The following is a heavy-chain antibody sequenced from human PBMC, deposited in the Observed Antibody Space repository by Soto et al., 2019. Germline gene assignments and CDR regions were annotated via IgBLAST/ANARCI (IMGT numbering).Heavy chain of an antibody. CDR1: GYGFTTYS. J-gene: IGHJ4*02. V-gene: IGHV1-18*01. CDR3: ARGRYGDY. D-gene: IGHD1-1*01. CDR2: ISAHNGNT. Sequence: QIHLVQSGAEVKKPGASVKVSCKGSGYGFTTYSITWVRRAPGQGLEWMAWISAHNGNTNYAQKLQGRVTVTRDTSTSTAYMELRSLRSDDTAVYYCARGRYGDYWGQGALVTVSS.